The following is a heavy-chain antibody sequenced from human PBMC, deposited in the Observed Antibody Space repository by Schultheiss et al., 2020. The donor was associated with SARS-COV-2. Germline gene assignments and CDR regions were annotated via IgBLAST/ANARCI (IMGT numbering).Heavy chain of an antibody. CDR2: IYYSGST. D-gene: IGHD6-6*01. V-gene: IGHV4-61*01. Sequence: SETLSLTCTVSGGSISSSSYYWSWIRQPPGKGLEWIGYIYYSGSTYYNPSLKSLVTISVDTSKNQFSLKLSSVTAADTAVYYCARQQYSTSEIDYWGQGTLVTVSS. CDR1: GGSISSSSYY. CDR3: ARQQYSTSEIDY. J-gene: IGHJ4*02.